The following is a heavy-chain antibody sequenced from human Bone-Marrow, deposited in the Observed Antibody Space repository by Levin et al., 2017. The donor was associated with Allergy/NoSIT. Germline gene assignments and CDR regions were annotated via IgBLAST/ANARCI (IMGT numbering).Heavy chain of an antibody. CDR2: AYYRSKWYH. D-gene: IGHD2-15*01. CDR3: ARDRVTIAATGFDY. V-gene: IGHV6-1*01. J-gene: IGHJ4*02. CDR1: GDTVSSNSAA. Sequence: SQTLSLTCAIFGDTVSSNSAAWNWIRLSPSRGLEWLGRAYYRSKWYHDYEVSVEGRLTISTDTSKNQFSLHLKSVTHDDTAVYFCARDRVTIAATGFDYWGPGTPVTVSS.